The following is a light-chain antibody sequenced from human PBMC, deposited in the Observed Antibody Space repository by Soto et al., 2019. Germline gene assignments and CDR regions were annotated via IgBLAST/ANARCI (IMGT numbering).Light chain of an antibody. CDR1: SVHSTYI. V-gene: IGLV4-60*03. J-gene: IGLJ3*02. CDR2: LEGSGTY. CDR3: ETWDINTRNWV. Sequence: QTVVTQSSSASASLGSSVKLTCTLSSVHSTYIIAWHQQQPGQAPRYLMKLEGSGTYNKGSGVPDRFSGSSSGADRYLAISNLQSEDEAAYYCETWDINTRNWVFGGGTKVTVL.